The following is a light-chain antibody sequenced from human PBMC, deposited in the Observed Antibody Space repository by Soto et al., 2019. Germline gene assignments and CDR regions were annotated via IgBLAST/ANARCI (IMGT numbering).Light chain of an antibody. CDR1: QSVSSN. CDR2: GAS. V-gene: IGKV3-15*01. Sequence: EIVMTQSPATLSVSLGERATLSCRASQSVSSNLAWYQLKPGQAPRLLIYGASTRATGIPARFSGSGSGTEFTLTISSLQSEDFAVSYCQQYNDWPTFGQGTKVDI. CDR3: QQYNDWPT. J-gene: IGKJ1*01.